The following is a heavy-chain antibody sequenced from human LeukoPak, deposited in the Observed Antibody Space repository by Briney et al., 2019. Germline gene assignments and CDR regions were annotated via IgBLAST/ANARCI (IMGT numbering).Heavy chain of an antibody. D-gene: IGHD1-26*01. CDR3: ARAGGSYLVDY. J-gene: IGHJ4*02. Sequence: GGSLRLSCAASGFTFSSYWMHWVRQVPGEGLVWVSRINSDGSSTSYADSVKGRFTISRDNAKNTLYLQMNSLRAEDTAVYYCARAGGSYLVDYWGQGTLVTVSS. CDR1: GFTFSSYW. V-gene: IGHV3-74*01. CDR2: INSDGSST.